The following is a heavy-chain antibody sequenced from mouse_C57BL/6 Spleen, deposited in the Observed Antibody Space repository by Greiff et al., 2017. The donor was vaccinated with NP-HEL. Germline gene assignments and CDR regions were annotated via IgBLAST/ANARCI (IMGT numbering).Heavy chain of an antibody. CDR3: ARNYYYGSSYYFDY. J-gene: IGHJ2*01. D-gene: IGHD1-1*01. CDR2: ISSGSSTI. V-gene: IGHV5-17*01. CDR1: GFTFSDYG. Sequence: EVQVVESGGGLVKPGGSLKLSCAASGFTFSDYGMHWVRQAPEKGLEWVAYISSGSSTIYYADTVKGRFTISRDTSKNTLFLQMTSRRSEDTAMYYCARNYYYGSSYYFDYWGQGTTLTVSS.